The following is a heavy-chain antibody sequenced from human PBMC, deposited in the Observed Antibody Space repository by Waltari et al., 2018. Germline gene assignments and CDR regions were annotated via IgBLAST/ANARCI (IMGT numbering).Heavy chain of an antibody. V-gene: IGHV4-4*02. CDR2: VQRSGRT. Sequence: QLQLQESGPGLVKPSGTLSLPCAVSGDPMSSTDWWSWVRQSPGKGLEWIGQVQRSGRTNYNPSFASRVTMSVDTSTNQFSLKVTSATAADTAVYFCARDRGRGIYLDSWGQGTLVTVSP. J-gene: IGHJ4*02. CDR1: GDPMSSTDW. D-gene: IGHD2-15*01. CDR3: ARDRGRGIYLDS.